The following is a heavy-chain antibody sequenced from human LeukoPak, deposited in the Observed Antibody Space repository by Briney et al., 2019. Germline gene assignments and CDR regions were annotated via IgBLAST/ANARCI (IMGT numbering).Heavy chain of an antibody. V-gene: IGHV4-4*07. J-gene: IGHJ4*02. CDR1: AGSISSNY. Sequence: KPSETLSLTRTVSAGSISSNYWSWIRQPAGKGLEWIGRIYTSGSTNYNPSLKSRVTISVDKSKNQFSLKLSSVTAADTAVYYCGRCEYYDISGYYYPTDWGQGTLVTVSS. CDR2: IYTSGST. CDR3: GRCEYYDISGYYYPTD. D-gene: IGHD3-22*01.